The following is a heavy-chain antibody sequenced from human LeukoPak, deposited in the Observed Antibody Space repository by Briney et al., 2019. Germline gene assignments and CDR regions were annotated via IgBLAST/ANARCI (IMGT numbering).Heavy chain of an antibody. J-gene: IGHJ3*02. CDR2: INPNSGGT. Sequence: ASVKVSCKASGYTFTGCYMHWVRQAPGQGLEWMGWINPNSGGTNYAQKFQGRVTMTRDTSISTAYMELSRLRSDDTAVYYCARERAAAGTVFSDAFDIWGQGTMVTVSS. V-gene: IGHV1-2*02. D-gene: IGHD6-13*01. CDR3: ARERAAAGTVFSDAFDI. CDR1: GYTFTGCY.